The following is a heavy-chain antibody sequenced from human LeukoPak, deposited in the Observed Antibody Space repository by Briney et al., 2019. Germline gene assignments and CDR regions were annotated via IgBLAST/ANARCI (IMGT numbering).Heavy chain of an antibody. D-gene: IGHD2-2*01. Sequence: PGGSLRLSCAASGFTFGSYTINWVRQAPGKGLEWVSSITSSSNYIYYADSVKGRFTISRDNAKNSLYLQMNSLRAEDTAMYYCARHHRIVVTQHQLHGAFDIWGQGTMVTVSS. CDR2: ITSSSNYI. V-gene: IGHV3-21*01. CDR3: ARHHRIVVTQHQLHGAFDI. J-gene: IGHJ3*02. CDR1: GFTFGSYT.